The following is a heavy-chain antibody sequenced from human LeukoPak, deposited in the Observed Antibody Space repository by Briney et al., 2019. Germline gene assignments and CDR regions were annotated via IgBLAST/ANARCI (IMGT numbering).Heavy chain of an antibody. J-gene: IGHJ5*02. CDR1: GGSISSYY. CDR3: ARQGQQLDNWFDP. CDR2: IYHSGST. V-gene: IGHV4-38-2*02. D-gene: IGHD6-13*01. Sequence: PSETLSLTCTVSGGSISSYYWGWIRQPPGKELEWIGSIYHSGSTYYNPSLKSRVTISVDTSKNQFSLKLSSVTAADTAVYYCARQGQQLDNWFDPWGQGTLVTVSS.